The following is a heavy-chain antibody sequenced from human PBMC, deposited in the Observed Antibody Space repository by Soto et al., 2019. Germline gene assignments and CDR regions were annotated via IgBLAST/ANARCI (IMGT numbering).Heavy chain of an antibody. CDR2: IIPIFGTA. CDR3: ARDLRHYYDSSGYYLSPYYYYGMDV. Sequence: SVKVSCKASGGTFSSYAISWVRQAPVQGLEWMGGIIPIFGTANYAQKFQGRVTITADESTSTAYMELSSLRSEDTAVYYCARDLRHYYDSSGYYLSPYYYYGMDVWGQGTTVTVYS. V-gene: IGHV1-69*13. CDR1: GGTFSSYA. D-gene: IGHD3-22*01. J-gene: IGHJ6*02.